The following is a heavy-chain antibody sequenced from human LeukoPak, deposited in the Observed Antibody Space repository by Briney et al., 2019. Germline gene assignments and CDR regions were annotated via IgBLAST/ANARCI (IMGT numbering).Heavy chain of an antibody. Sequence: SETLSLTCTVSGGSISSGSYYWSWIRQPAGKGLEWIGRIYASGSTNYNPSLKSRVTISVDTSKNQFSLKLSSVTAADTAVYYCARIGVVLMVDNWSDPWGQGTLVTVSS. D-gene: IGHD2-8*01. CDR2: IYASGST. CDR3: ARIGVVLMVDNWSDP. V-gene: IGHV4-61*02. J-gene: IGHJ5*02. CDR1: GGSISSGSYY.